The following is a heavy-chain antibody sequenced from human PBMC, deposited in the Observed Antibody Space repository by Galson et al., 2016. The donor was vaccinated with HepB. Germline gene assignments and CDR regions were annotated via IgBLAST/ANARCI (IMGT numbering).Heavy chain of an antibody. V-gene: IGHV3-23*01. Sequence: SLRLSCAASGFTFSSSAMSWVRQAPGKGLEWVSGISANGGRTYYADSVKGRFTISRDNSKNTLYLQMNSLRAEDTAIYYCAKPRGDYWNSFGPWGQGTLVTVSS. CDR2: ISANGGRT. D-gene: IGHD2-21*02. CDR3: AKPRGDYWNSFGP. CDR1: GFTFSSSA. J-gene: IGHJ5*02.